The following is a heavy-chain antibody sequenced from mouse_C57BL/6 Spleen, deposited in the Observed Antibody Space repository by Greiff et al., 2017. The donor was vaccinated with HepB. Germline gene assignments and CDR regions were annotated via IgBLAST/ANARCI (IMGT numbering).Heavy chain of an antibody. Sequence: QVQLQQSGAELVRPGASVKLSCKASGYTFTDYYINWVKQRPGQGLEWIARIYPGSGNTYYNEKFKGKATLTAEKSSSTAYMQLSSLTSEDSAVYFCARERVYYGYDERNWYFDVWGTGTTVTVSS. CDR2: IYPGSGNT. D-gene: IGHD2-2*01. CDR3: ARERVYYGYDERNWYFDV. V-gene: IGHV1-76*01. CDR1: GYTFTDYY. J-gene: IGHJ1*03.